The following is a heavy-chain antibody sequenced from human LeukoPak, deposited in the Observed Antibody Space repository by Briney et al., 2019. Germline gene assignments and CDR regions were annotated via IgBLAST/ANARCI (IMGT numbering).Heavy chain of an antibody. J-gene: IGHJ4*02. V-gene: IGHV4-59*01. CDR1: GGSIGTYS. CDR2: IYYSGTT. D-gene: IGHD6-13*01. CDR3: ARGVYIAAAQYAY. Sequence: SGTLSLTCTVSGGSIGTYSWTWIRQPPGKGLEWIGYIYYSGTTNYNPSLKSRVTISVDTSKNQFSLKLSSVTAADTAVYYCARGVYIAAAQYAYWGQGTLVTVSS.